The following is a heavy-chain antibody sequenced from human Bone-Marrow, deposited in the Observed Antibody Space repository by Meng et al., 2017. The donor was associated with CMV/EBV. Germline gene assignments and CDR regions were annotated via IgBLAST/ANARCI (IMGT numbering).Heavy chain of an antibody. V-gene: IGHV4-39*07. Sequence: SETLSLTCTVSGGSVSSGSYYWSWIRQPPGKGLEWIGEINHSGSTNYNPSLKSRVTISVDTSKNQFSLKLSSVTAADTAVYYCARDNHYGGIPHYYYYGMDVWGQGTMVTVSS. CDR3: ARDNHYGGIPHYYYYGMDV. CDR2: INHSGST. CDR1: GGSVSSGSYY. D-gene: IGHD4-23*01. J-gene: IGHJ6*02.